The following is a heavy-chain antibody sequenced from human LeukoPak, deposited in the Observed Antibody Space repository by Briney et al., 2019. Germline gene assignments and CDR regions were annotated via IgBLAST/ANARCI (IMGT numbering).Heavy chain of an antibody. V-gene: IGHV1-3*01. CDR3: ARGRWGYYYYYYYGMDV. CDR1: GYTFTSYA. Sequence: GASVKVSCKASGYTFTSYAMHWVRQAPGQRLEWMGWINAGNGNTKYSQKFQGRVTITRDTSASTAYMELSSLRSEDTAVYYCARGRWGYYYYYYYGMDVWGQGTTVTVSS. J-gene: IGHJ6*02. D-gene: IGHD7-27*01. CDR2: INAGNGNT.